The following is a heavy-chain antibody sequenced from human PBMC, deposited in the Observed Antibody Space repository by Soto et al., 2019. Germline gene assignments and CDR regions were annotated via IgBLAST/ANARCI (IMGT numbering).Heavy chain of an antibody. CDR1: GGSINTADYY. CDR3: ARRFRDTDLYYNWFDP. D-gene: IGHD2-21*01. J-gene: IGHJ5*02. V-gene: IGHV4-30-4*01. Sequence: QVRLQESGPGLVKPSQTLALTCTVSGGSINTADYYWSWIRQSPGKGLEWIVNMYHDGRAYFNPSLRIRPSASIDTSNNQFSLILASVTAADTGVYYCARRFRDTDLYYNWFDPWGQGTLVTVSS. CDR2: MYHDGRA.